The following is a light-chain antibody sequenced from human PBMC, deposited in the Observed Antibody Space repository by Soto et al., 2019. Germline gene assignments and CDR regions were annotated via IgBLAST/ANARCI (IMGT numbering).Light chain of an antibody. CDR2: DVI. J-gene: IGLJ2*01. CDR3: SSYTSSSTYVV. Sequence: QSVLTQPASVSGSPGQSITISCTGTSSDVGGYNYVSWYQQHPGKAPKLMIYDVINRPSGVSNRFSGSKSGNSASLTISGLQAEDEADYYCSSYTSSSTYVVFGGGTKHRP. CDR1: SSDVGGYNY. V-gene: IGLV2-14*03.